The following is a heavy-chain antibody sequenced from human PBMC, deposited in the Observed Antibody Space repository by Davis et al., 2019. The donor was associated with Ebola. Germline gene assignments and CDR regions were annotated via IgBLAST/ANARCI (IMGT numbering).Heavy chain of an antibody. J-gene: IGHJ3*02. V-gene: IGHV1-18*01. CDR3: ARDLGGVIVKGDAFDI. CDR1: GGTFTSYG. CDR2: ISAYNGNT. D-gene: IGHD3-16*02. Sequence: ASVKVSCKASGGTFTSYGISWVRQAPGQGLEWMGWISAYNGNTNYAQKFQGRVTITADKSTSTAYMELSSLRSEDTAVYYCARDLGGVIVKGDAFDIWGQGTMVTVSS.